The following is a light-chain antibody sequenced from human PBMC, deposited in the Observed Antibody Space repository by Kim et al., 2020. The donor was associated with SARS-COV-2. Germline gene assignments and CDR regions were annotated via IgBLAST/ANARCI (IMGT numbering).Light chain of an antibody. CDR3: QQRSSWPLT. Sequence: LSPGERATLSCRASQTVSRYLAWYQQKRGQAPRLLIYDASNRATDIPARFSGSGSGTDFTLTISSLEPEDFAIYYCQQRSSWPLTFGGGTKVDIK. CDR1: QTVSRY. V-gene: IGKV3-11*01. J-gene: IGKJ4*01. CDR2: DAS.